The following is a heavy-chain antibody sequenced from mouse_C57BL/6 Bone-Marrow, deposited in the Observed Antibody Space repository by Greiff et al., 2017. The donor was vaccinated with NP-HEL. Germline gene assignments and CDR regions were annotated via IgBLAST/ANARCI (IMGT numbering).Heavy chain of an antibody. D-gene: IGHD3-2*02. V-gene: IGHV5-6*02. CDR2: ISSGGSYT. CDR1: GFTFSSYG. J-gene: IGHJ3*01. CDR3: ARTPGDSSGYGPPFAY. Sequence: EVKLVESGGDLVKPGGSLKLSCAASGFTFSSYGMSWVRQTPDKRLEWVATISSGGSYTYYPDSVKGRFTISRDNAKNTLYLQMSSLKSEDTAMYYCARTPGDSSGYGPPFAYWGQGTLVTVSA.